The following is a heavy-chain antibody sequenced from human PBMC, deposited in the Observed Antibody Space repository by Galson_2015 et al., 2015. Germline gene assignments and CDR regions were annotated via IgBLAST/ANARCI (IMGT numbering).Heavy chain of an antibody. Sequence: SLRLSCAASGFTFSSYGMHWVRQAPGKGLEWVAVIWYDGSNKYYADSVKGRFTISRDNSKNTLYLQMNSLRAEDTAVYYCARAQMTTVTPPLFWGQGTLVTVSS. CDR1: GFTFSSYG. CDR2: IWYDGSNK. D-gene: IGHD4-17*01. CDR3: ARAQMTTVTPPLF. V-gene: IGHV3-33*01. J-gene: IGHJ4*02.